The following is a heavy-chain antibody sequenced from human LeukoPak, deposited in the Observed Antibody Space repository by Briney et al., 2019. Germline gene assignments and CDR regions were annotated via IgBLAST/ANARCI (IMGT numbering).Heavy chain of an antibody. V-gene: IGHV4-59*11. CDR2: IYYSGSS. Sequence: SETLSLTCTVSGGSISSHYWSWIRQLPGKGLEWIGYIYYSGSSNYNPSLKSRVTISVDTSKNQFSLKLSSVTAADTAVYYCARGIRPAYDSSGYYPGDYYYYMDVWGKGTTVTVSS. CDR1: GGSISSHY. D-gene: IGHD3-22*01. CDR3: ARGIRPAYDSSGYYPGDYYYYMDV. J-gene: IGHJ6*03.